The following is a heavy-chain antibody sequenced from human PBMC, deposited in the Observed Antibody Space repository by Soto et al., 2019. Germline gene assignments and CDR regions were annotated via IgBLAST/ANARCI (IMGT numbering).Heavy chain of an antibody. V-gene: IGHV1-69*13. CDR2: IIPIFGTA. CDR1: GGTFSSYA. Sequence: SVKVSCKASGGTFSSYAISWVRQAPGQGLEWMGGIIPIFGTANYAQKFQGRVTITADESKNTLYLQMNSLRVEDTAVYYCAKDLYISIHRVFDYWGQGTLVTVSS. D-gene: IGHD3-3*02. J-gene: IGHJ4*02. CDR3: AKDLYISIHRVFDY.